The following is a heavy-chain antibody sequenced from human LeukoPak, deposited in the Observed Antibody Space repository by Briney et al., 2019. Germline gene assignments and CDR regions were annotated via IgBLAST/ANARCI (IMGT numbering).Heavy chain of an antibody. CDR3: ARDRNYYDSSGYFDY. V-gene: IGHV1-2*02. CDR1: GYTFTGYY. Sequence: ASVKVSCKASGYTFTGYYMHWLRQAPGQGLEWMGWINPNSGGTNYAQKFQGRVTMTRDTSISTAYMELSRLRSDDTAVYYCARDRNYYDSSGYFDYWGQGTLVTVSS. CDR2: INPNSGGT. D-gene: IGHD3-22*01. J-gene: IGHJ4*02.